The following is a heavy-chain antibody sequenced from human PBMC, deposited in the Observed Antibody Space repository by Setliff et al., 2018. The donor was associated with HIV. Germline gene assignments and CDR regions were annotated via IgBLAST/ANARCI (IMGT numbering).Heavy chain of an antibody. CDR1: GFTFSNYA. Sequence: GGSLRLSCAASGFTFSNYAMSWVRQAPGKGLEWVSIISASGGSTYYADSVKGRFTISRDKSKNTLYLQMNSLRAEDTAEYYCAKELAASGLGYFDSWGRGILVTVSS. D-gene: IGHD3-22*01. CDR2: ISASGGST. CDR3: AKELAASGLGYFDS. V-gene: IGHV3-23*01. J-gene: IGHJ4*02.